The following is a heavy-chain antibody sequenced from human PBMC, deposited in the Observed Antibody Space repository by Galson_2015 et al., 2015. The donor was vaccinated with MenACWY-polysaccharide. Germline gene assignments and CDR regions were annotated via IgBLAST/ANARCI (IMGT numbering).Heavy chain of an antibody. V-gene: IGHV3-53*01. CDR2: IYSGGST. CDR3: ARGRESYYYYGMDV. J-gene: IGHJ6*02. Sequence: SLRLSCAASGFTVSSNYMSWVRQAPGKGLEWVSVIYSGGSTYYADSVKGRFTISRDNSKNTLYLQMNSLRAEDTAVYYCARGRESYYYYGMDVWGQGTTVTVSS. CDR1: GFTVSSNY.